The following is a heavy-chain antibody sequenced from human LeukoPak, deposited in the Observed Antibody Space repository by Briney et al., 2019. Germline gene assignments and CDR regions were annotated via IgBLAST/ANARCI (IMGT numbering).Heavy chain of an antibody. Sequence: GGSLRLSCAASGFTFSSYWMSWVRQAPGKGLEWVANIKKDGSEKYSVDSVKGRFTISRDNSKNTLYLQMNSLRAEDTAVYYCAKAGYNYYGSGSDHYYYYYYMDVWGKGTTVTVSS. CDR3: AKAGYNYYGSGSDHYYYYYYMDV. CDR1: GFTFSSYW. CDR2: IKKDGSEK. D-gene: IGHD3-10*01. J-gene: IGHJ6*03. V-gene: IGHV3-7*03.